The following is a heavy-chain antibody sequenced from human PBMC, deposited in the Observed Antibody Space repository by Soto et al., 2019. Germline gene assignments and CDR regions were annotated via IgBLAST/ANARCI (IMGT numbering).Heavy chain of an antibody. CDR3: AKDMSTSGYHLRSPFDI. CDR2: ISWHSGSI. CDR1: GFSFNDYA. Sequence: EVQLVESGGGLVQSGTSLRLSCATSGFSFNDYAMHWIRQVPGKGLEWVSGISWHSGSIAYADSVKGRFTISRDNANNSLYLQMNSLRPEDTALYYCAKDMSTSGYHLRSPFDIWGQGTMVTVSS. V-gene: IGHV3-9*01. D-gene: IGHD5-12*01. J-gene: IGHJ3*02.